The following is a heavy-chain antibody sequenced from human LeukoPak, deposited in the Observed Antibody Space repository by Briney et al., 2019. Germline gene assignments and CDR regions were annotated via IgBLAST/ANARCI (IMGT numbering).Heavy chain of an antibody. CDR1: GYTFTGYY. J-gene: IGHJ4*02. CDR2: INPNSGGT. V-gene: IGHV1-2*02. D-gene: IGHD3-3*01. Sequence: ASVKVSCKASGYTFTGYYMHWVRQAPGQGLEWMGWINPNSGGTNYAQKFQGRVTMTRDTSISTAYMELSRLRSDDTAVYYCVRFALWSGYSLNFDYWGQGTVVTVSS. CDR3: VRFALWSGYSLNFDY.